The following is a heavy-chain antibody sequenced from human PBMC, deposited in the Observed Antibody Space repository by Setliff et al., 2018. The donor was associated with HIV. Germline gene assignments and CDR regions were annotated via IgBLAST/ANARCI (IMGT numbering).Heavy chain of an antibody. V-gene: IGHV3-15*01. J-gene: IGHJ6*03. Sequence: AGGSLRLSCSASGITFTNAWMAWVRQAPGKGLEWIGRIKSKASRGTTDYAAPVKGRFTISRDDTQNTLFLQMNSLKTEDSAVYYCARDDFLYDYDYMDAWGKGTTGTVSS. D-gene: IGHD3-16*01. CDR2: IKSKASRGTT. CDR1: GITFTNAW. CDR3: ARDDFLYDYDYMDA.